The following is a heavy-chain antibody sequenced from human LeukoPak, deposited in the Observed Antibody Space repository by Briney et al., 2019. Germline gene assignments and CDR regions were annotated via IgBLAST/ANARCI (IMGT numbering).Heavy chain of an antibody. J-gene: IGHJ4*02. CDR3: VKDWRTYNGFWSGYYRY. CDR2: ISSNGGST. Sequence: GGSLRLSCSASGFSFHNYAMQWVRQAPGKGLEYVSAISSNGGSTYYADSVKGRFTISRDNSKNTLYLQMSSLRAEDTAVYYCVKDWRTYNGFWSGYYRYWGQGTLVTVAS. V-gene: IGHV3-64D*09. CDR1: GFSFHNYA. D-gene: IGHD3-3*01.